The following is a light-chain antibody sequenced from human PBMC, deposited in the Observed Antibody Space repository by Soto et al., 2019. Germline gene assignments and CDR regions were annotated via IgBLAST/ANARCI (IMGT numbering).Light chain of an antibody. Sequence: EIVLTQSPTTLSVSPGERATLACRASQVLSGNLAWYQQKPGQPPRLLIYGASIRATGIPARFSGGGSATEFTLTISSLQSEDSAVCYCQQYNNWPPITFGQGTRVEI. CDR1: QVLSGN. V-gene: IGKV3D-15*01. J-gene: IGKJ5*01. CDR2: GAS. CDR3: QQYNNWPPIT.